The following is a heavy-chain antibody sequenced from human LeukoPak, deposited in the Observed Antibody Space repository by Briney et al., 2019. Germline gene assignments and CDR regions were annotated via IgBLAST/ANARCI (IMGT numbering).Heavy chain of an antibody. CDR3: TREAAAGIDY. D-gene: IGHD6-13*01. CDR2: IKQDGSEK. V-gene: IGHV3-7*01. Sequence: PGGSLRLSCAASGSTFSTYWMSWVRQAPGKGLEWVANIKQDGSEKYYLDSVKGRFTISRDNAKNSLYLQMNSLRAEDTAVYFCTREAAAGIDYWGQGTLVTVSS. CDR1: GSTFSTYW. J-gene: IGHJ4*02.